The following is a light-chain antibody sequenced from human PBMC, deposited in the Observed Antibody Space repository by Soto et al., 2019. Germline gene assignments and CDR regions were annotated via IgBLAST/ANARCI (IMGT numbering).Light chain of an antibody. CDR3: QQYYSTPLT. CDR2: GAS. CDR1: QSVPSN. Sequence: EIVMTQSPATLSVSPGERATLSCRASQSVPSNLAWYQQKPGQAPRLLISGASTRATGIPARFSGSGSGTEFTLIISSLQSEDVAVYYCQQYYSTPLTFGGGTKVEIK. J-gene: IGKJ4*01. V-gene: IGKV3-15*01.